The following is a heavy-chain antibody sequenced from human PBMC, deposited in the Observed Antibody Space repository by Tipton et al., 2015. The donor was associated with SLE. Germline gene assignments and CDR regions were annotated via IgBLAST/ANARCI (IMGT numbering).Heavy chain of an antibody. CDR3: AGWVGYCSGGSCFY. J-gene: IGHJ4*02. V-gene: IGHV3-21*06. D-gene: IGHD2-15*01. CDR2: ISSGSSHI. Sequence: SLRLSCAASGFTFSTYWMSWVRQAPGKGLEWVSSISSGSSHIYYSDSVKGRFTISRDNVKNSLYLQMNSLRAEDTAVYYCAGWVGYCSGGSCFYWGQGTLVTVSS. CDR1: GFTFSTYW.